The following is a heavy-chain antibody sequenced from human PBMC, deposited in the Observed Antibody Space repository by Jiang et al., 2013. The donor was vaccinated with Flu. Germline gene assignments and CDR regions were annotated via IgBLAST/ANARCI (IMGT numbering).Heavy chain of an antibody. Sequence: GAEVKKPGASVKVSCKASGYTLTNYGVSWVRQAPGQGLEWMGWISAHNGNTNYAQKFQGRVTMTTDTSTSTAYMELRSLRSDDTAVYYCARPLHYDILTGYYLDAFDIWAKGQWSPSLQ. CDR2: ISAHNGNT. V-gene: IGHV1-18*01. CDR3: ARPLHYDILTGYYLDAFDI. J-gene: IGHJ3*02. CDR1: GYTLTNYG. D-gene: IGHD3-9*01.